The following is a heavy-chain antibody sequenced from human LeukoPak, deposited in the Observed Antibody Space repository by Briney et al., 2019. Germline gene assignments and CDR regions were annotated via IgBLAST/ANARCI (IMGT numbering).Heavy chain of an antibody. V-gene: IGHV3-33*06. CDR2: IWYDGSNK. Sequence: PGGSLRLSCAASGFTFSSYGMHWVGQAPGKGLEWVAVIWYDGSNKYYAASVKGRFTISRDNSKNTLYLQMNSLRAEDTAVYYCAKDLVKAAADTDYWGQGTLVTVSS. J-gene: IGHJ4*02. CDR3: AKDLVKAAADTDY. CDR1: GFTFSSYG. D-gene: IGHD6-13*01.